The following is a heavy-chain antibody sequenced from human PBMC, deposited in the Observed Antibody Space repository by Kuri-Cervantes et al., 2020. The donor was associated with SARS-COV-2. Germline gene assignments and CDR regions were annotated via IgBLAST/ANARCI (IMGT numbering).Heavy chain of an antibody. CDR1: GFTFSSYG. J-gene: IGHJ6*02. Sequence: GGSLRLSCAASGFTFSSYGMHWVRQAPGKGLEWVAVISYDGSNKYYADSVKGRFTISRDNSKNTLYLQMNTLRAEDTAVYFCARATRDFYYYCMDVWGQGTTVTVSS. CDR2: ISYDGSNK. V-gene: IGHV3-30*03. CDR3: ARATRDFYYYCMDV.